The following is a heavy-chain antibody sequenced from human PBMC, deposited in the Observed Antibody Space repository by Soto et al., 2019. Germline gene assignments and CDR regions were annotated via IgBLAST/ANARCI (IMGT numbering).Heavy chain of an antibody. J-gene: IGHJ3*02. CDR3: ARDDHSSFRSRAFDI. CDR2: ISSRADTI. Sequence: GGSLRLSCAASGFSFRSYEMSWVRQAPGKGLEWISYISSRADTIYYADSVKGRFTISRDNARNSLYLQMNSLRAEDTAVYYCARDDHSSFRSRAFDIWGQGTMVTVSS. V-gene: IGHV3-48*03. CDR1: GFSFRSYE. D-gene: IGHD3-22*01.